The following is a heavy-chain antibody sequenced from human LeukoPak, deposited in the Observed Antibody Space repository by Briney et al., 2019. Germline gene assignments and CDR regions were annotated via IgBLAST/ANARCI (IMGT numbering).Heavy chain of an antibody. V-gene: IGHV4-59*08. D-gene: IGHD1-26*01. J-gene: IGHJ1*01. CDR2: IYHTGTT. CDR1: GGSLSPYY. CDR3: ARLDSGDHGNIPH. Sequence: PSETLSLTCTVSGGSLSPYYWTWIRQPPRKELEWIGYIYHTGTTRYNPSLNSRVTTSVETSKNQFSLRLNSVTAADTAIYYCARLDSGDHGNIPHWGQGTLVTVSS.